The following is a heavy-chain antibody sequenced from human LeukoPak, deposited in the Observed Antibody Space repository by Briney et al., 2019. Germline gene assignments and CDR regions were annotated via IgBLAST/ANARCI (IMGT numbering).Heavy chain of an antibody. CDR2: IIPTFGTA. CDR3: AIFGEQTNYYYYYMDV. Sequence: ASVKVSCKASGGTFSSYAISWVRQAPGQGLEWMGGIIPTFGTANYAQKFQGRVTITADKSTSTAYMELSSLRSEDTAVYYCAIFGEQTNYYYYYMDVWGKGTTVTVSS. J-gene: IGHJ6*03. CDR1: GGTFSSYA. D-gene: IGHD3-10*01. V-gene: IGHV1-69*06.